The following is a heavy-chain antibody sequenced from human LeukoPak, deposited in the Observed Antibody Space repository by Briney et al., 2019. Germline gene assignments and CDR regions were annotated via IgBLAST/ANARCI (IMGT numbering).Heavy chain of an antibody. D-gene: IGHD6-6*01. J-gene: IGHJ4*02. CDR3: AKFRGIEYTSYYFDY. CDR2: ISGSGGTI. Sequence: PGGSLRLSCAASGFTFSSYEMNWVRQAPGKGLEWVSTISGSGGTIHYADSVKGRFTVSRDNSKNTLYLEMSSLRAEDTAVYFCAKFRGIEYTSYYFDYWGPGTLVTVSS. V-gene: IGHV3-23*01. CDR1: GFTFSSYE.